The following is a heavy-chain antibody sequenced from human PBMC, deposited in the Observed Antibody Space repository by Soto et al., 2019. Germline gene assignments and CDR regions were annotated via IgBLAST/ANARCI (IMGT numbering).Heavy chain of an antibody. D-gene: IGHD3-10*01. J-gene: IGHJ4*02. CDR3: AKGVGGSGSYYSY. CDR1: GFTFSSYA. V-gene: IGHV3-23*01. CDR2: ISGSGGST. Sequence: EVQLLESGGGLVQPGGSLRLSCAASGFTFSSYAMSWVRQAPGKGLEWVSAISGSGGSTYYADSVKGRFTIARDNSKNTLYLQMNSLRAEDTAVYYCAKGVGGSGSYYSYWGQGTLVTVSS.